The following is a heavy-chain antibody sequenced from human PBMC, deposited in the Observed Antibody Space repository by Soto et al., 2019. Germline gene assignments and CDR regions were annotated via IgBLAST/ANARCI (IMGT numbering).Heavy chain of an antibody. V-gene: IGHV3-7*04. CDR1: GFTFSSYW. CDR3: ARVRGGSCSGVTCYGAFDT. Sequence: EVQLVESGGGLVQPGGSLRLSCAASGFTFSSYWMSWVRQAPGKGLEWVANIQQDVSGTYYVDSVKGRFTISRDNAKNALYLQMNSLRAEDTAVYSCARVRGGSCSGVTCYGAFDTWGQGTMVTVSS. D-gene: IGHD2-15*01. CDR2: IQQDVSGT. J-gene: IGHJ3*02.